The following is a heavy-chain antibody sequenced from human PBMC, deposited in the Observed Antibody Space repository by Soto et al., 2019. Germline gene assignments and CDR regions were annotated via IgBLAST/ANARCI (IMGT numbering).Heavy chain of an antibody. CDR3: AREERSYYGSGSYRGPLD. Sequence: SETRSLTCAVSGYSISSGYYWGWIRQPPGKGLEWIGSIYHSGSTYSNPSLKSRVTISVYTSKTQFSLKLSSVTAADTAVYYCAREERSYYGSGSYRGPLDLGQGTLVTVSS. CDR1: GYSISSGYY. D-gene: IGHD3-10*01. V-gene: IGHV4-38-2*02. CDR2: IYHSGST. J-gene: IGHJ4*02.